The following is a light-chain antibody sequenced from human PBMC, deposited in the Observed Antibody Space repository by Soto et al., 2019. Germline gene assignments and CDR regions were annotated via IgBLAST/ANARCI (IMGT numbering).Light chain of an antibody. CDR1: QSVLYSSNNKNY. CDR2: WAS. V-gene: IGKV4-1*01. Sequence: DIVMTQSPDSLAVSLGERATINCKSSQSVLYSSNNKNYLAWYQQKPGQPPKLLIYWASTRESGVPDRFSGSGSGTDFTLTTSSLQAEDVAVYYCQQDYNTPPYTFGQGTKLEI. J-gene: IGKJ2*01. CDR3: QQDYNTPPYT.